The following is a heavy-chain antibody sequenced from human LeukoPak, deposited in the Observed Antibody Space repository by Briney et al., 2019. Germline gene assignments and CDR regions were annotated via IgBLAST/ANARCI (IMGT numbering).Heavy chain of an antibody. CDR2: IYYSGST. CDR1: GGSISSSSYY. D-gene: IGHD6-19*01. Sequence: SETLSLTCTVSGGSISSSSYYWGWIRQPPGKGLEWIRSIYYSGSTYYNPSLKSRVTISVDTSKNQFSLKLSSVTAADTAAYYCARHRGEWLGREYFQHWGQGTLVTVSS. J-gene: IGHJ1*01. V-gene: IGHV4-39*01. CDR3: ARHRGEWLGREYFQH.